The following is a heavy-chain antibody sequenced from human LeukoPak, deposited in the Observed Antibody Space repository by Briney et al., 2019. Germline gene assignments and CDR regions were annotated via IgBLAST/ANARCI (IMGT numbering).Heavy chain of an antibody. CDR2: IYTSGST. CDR3: ARDSTVTTFNYMDV. V-gene: IGHV4-4*07. J-gene: IGHJ6*03. D-gene: IGHD4-11*01. Sequence: PSETLSLTCTVSGGSIRSYYWSRIRQPAGKGLEWIGRIYTSGSTSYNPSLKSRVTISLDKSKNQFSLKLSSVTAADTAVYYCARDSTVTTFNYMDVWGKGTTVTVSS. CDR1: GGSIRSYY.